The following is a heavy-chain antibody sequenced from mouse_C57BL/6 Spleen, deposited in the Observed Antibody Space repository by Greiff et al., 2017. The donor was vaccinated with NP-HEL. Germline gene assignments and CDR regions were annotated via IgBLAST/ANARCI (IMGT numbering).Heavy chain of an antibody. CDR3: TYSNFERFAY. Sequence: EVQLQQSGAELVRPGASVKLSCTASGFNIKDDYMHWVKQRPEQGLEWIGWIDPENGDTEYASKFQGKATITADPSSNTAYLQLSSLTSEDTAVYYCTYSNFERFAYWGQGTLVTVSA. V-gene: IGHV14-4*01. J-gene: IGHJ3*01. CDR1: GFNIKDDY. D-gene: IGHD2-5*01. CDR2: IDPENGDT.